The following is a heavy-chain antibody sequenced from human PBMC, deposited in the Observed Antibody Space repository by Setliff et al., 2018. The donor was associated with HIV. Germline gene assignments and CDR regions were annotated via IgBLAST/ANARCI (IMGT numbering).Heavy chain of an antibody. Sequence: GASVKVSCKASGGTFSSYAISWVRQAPGQGLEWMGGIIPILGIANYAQKFQGRATITADTSTSTAYMELSSLRSEDTAVYYCARAYYYDSSGLAPYYYYGMDVWGQGTTVTVSS. J-gene: IGHJ6*02. CDR2: IIPILGIA. CDR3: ARAYYYDSSGLAPYYYYGMDV. D-gene: IGHD3-22*01. CDR1: GGTFSSYA. V-gene: IGHV1-69*10.